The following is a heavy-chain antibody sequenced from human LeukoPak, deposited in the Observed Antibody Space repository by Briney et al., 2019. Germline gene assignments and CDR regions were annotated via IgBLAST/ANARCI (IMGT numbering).Heavy chain of an antibody. CDR1: GDSVSINSAA. J-gene: IGHJ6*02. D-gene: IGHD6-13*01. CDR2: TYYRSKWYN. CDR3: ARDTAAADPLYYYYGMDV. V-gene: IGHV6-1*01. Sequence: SQTLSLTCAISGDSVSINSAAWNWIRQSPSRGLEWLGRTYYRSKWYNDYAVSVKSRITINPDTSKNQFSLQLNSVTPEDTAVYYCARDTAAADPLYYYYGMDVWGQGTTVTVSS.